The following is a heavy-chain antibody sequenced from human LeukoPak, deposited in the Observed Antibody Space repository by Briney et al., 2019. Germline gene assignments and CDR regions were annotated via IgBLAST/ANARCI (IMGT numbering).Heavy chain of an antibody. CDR2: INHSGST. CDR3: ASASSIAARLGY. V-gene: IGHV4-39*07. J-gene: IGHJ4*02. D-gene: IGHD6-6*01. CDR1: GGSISSSSYY. Sequence: SETLSLTCNVSGGSISSSSYYWGWIRQPPGKGLEWIGEINHSGSTNYNPSLKSRVTISVDTSKNQFSLKLSSVTAADTAVYYCASASSIAARLGYWGQGTLVTVSS.